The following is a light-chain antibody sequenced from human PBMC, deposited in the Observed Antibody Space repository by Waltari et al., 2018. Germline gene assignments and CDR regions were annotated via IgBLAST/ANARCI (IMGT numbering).Light chain of an antibody. CDR3: YSLYRSADERV. CDR1: ALPKGH. V-gene: IGLV3-10*01. Sequence: SYELPQPPSASVSPGQPARITCCGDALPKGHAYWYQHKSGQAPLLIIHEDDKRPFGIPERFSGSSTGTMATLTISGAHMEDEADYFCYSLYRSADERVFGGGTKLTVL. CDR2: EDD. J-gene: IGLJ2*01.